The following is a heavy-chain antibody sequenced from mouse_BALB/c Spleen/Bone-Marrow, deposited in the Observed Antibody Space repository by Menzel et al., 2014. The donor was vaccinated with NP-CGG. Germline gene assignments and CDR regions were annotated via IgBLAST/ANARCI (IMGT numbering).Heavy chain of an antibody. Sequence: QVQLQQSGPGLVAPSQRLSITCTVSGFSLTGYGVNWVRQPPGKGLEWLGMIWGDGSTDYNSALKSRLSISKDNSKSQVFLKMNSLQTDDTARYYCARDSFLITRALDYWGQGTSVTVSS. CDR1: GFSLTGYG. J-gene: IGHJ4*01. CDR3: ARDSFLITRALDY. V-gene: IGHV2-6-7*01. D-gene: IGHD2-4*01. CDR2: IWGDGST.